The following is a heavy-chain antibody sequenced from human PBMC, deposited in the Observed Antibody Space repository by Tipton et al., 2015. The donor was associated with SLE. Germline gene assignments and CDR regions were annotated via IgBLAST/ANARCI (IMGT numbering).Heavy chain of an antibody. Sequence: QLVQSGAEVKKPGASVKVSCKASGYTFTSYYIHWVRQAPGQGLEWMGIINPSGGSTSLAQRFQARVTMTSDTSTSTVYIELGSLRSEDTAVYYCARGGGGDLTFDYWGQGSLVTVSS. CDR1: GYTFTSYY. CDR2: INPSGGST. D-gene: IGHD4/OR15-4a*01. V-gene: IGHV1-46*01. J-gene: IGHJ4*02. CDR3: ARGGGGDLTFDY.